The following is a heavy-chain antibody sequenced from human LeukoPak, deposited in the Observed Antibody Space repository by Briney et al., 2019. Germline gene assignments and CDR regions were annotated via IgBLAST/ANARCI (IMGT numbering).Heavy chain of an antibody. CDR1: GFTFSSYW. CDR3: ASPARGGRDGPFDY. J-gene: IGHJ4*02. D-gene: IGHD2-2*01. V-gene: IGHV3-7*01. CDR2: IKQDGSEK. Sequence: PGGSLRLSCAASGFTFSSYWMSWVRQAPGKGLEWVANIKQDGSEKYYVDSVKGRFTISRDNAKNSLYLQMNSLRAEDTAVYYWASPARGGRDGPFDYWGQGTLVTVSS.